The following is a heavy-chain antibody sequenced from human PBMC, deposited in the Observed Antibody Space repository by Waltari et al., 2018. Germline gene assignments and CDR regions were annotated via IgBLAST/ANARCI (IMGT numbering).Heavy chain of an antibody. V-gene: IGHV3-30*18. CDR3: AKVQDTDLYYFEN. J-gene: IGHJ4*02. Sequence: QVQLVESGGGVVQPGRSLRLSCTASGFTFSRYGMHWVRQAPGKGLEWVAVISYDESNKFYGDSVKGRFTFSRDNSKNTLYLQMHSLRAEDTAVYYCAKVQDTDLYYFENWGQGTLVTVSS. CDR2: ISYDESNK. CDR1: GFTFSRYG. D-gene: IGHD3-3*01.